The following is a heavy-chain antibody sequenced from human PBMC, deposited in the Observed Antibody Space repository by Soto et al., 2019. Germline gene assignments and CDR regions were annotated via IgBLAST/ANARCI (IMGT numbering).Heavy chain of an antibody. Sequence: QVQLQESGPGLVKPSQTLSLTCTVSGGYISSGGYYWSWIRQHPGKGLEWIGYIYYSGSTYYNPSLKSRVTISVDTSKNQFALNLSSVTAADTAVYYCARDWRRRVGGMDVWGQGTTVTVSS. CDR3: ARDWRRRVGGMDV. CDR1: GGYISSGGYY. J-gene: IGHJ6*02. CDR2: IYYSGST. V-gene: IGHV4-31*03. D-gene: IGHD1-1*01.